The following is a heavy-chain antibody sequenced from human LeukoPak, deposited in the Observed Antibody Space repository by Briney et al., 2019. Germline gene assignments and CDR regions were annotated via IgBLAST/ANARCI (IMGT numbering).Heavy chain of an antibody. CDR3: ARHGMGATIFDY. CDR1: GGSISSHY. D-gene: IGHD1-26*01. V-gene: IGHV4-59*08. Sequence: SETLSLTCTVSGGSISSHYWSWIRQPPGKGLEWIGYIYFTGSTNYNPSLKSRVTISVDTSKNQFSLKLSSVTAADTAVYYCARHGMGATIFDYWGQGTLVTVSS. CDR2: IYFTGST. J-gene: IGHJ4*02.